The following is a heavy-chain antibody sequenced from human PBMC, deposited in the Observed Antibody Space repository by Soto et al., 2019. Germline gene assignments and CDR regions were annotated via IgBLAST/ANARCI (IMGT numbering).Heavy chain of an antibody. D-gene: IGHD2-15*01. CDR2: ISSSSSYI. CDR3: AGAVVAATRFDY. Sequence: PGGSLRLSCAASGFTFSSYSMNWVRQAPGKGLEWVSSISSSSSYIYYADSVKGRFTISRDNAKNSLYLQMNSLRAEDTAVYCCAGAVVAATRFDYWGQGTLVTVSS. CDR1: GFTFSSYS. V-gene: IGHV3-21*01. J-gene: IGHJ4*02.